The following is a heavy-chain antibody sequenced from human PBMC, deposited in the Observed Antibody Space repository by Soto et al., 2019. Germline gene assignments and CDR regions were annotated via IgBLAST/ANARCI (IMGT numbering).Heavy chain of an antibody. CDR2: INAGNGNT. D-gene: IGHD6-13*01. Sequence: ASVKVSCKASGYTFTSYAMHWVRQAPGQRLEWMGWINAGNGNTKYSQKFQGRVTITRDTSASTAYMELSSLRSEDTAVYYCARVVAAAGTRFDPWGQGTLVTVSS. CDR3: ARVVAAAGTRFDP. J-gene: IGHJ5*02. V-gene: IGHV1-3*01. CDR1: GYTFTSYA.